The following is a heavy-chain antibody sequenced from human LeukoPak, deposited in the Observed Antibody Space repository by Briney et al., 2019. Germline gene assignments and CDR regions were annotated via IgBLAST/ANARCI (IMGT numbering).Heavy chain of an antibody. Sequence: GGSLRLSCAASGFTFSSYAMRWVRQAPGKGLEWVSAISGSRTSTYYADSVKGRFTISRDNSKNTLYLQMNSLRAEDTAVYYCAKGAKWELPLDYWGQGTLVTVSS. D-gene: IGHD1-26*01. CDR2: ISGSRTST. CDR1: GFTFSSYA. V-gene: IGHV3-23*01. CDR3: AKGAKWELPLDY. J-gene: IGHJ4*02.